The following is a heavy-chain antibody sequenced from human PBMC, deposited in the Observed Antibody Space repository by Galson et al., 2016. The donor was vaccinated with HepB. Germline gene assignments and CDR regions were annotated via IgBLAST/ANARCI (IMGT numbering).Heavy chain of an antibody. CDR3: AKSGRYYGMDV. Sequence: SLRLSCAASGFTFSSYGMHWVRQAPGKGLEWVAVISYDGSNKYYADSVKGRFTISRDNSKNTLYLQMNSLRAEGTAVYYCAKSGRYYGMDVWGQGTTVTVSS. D-gene: IGHD3-10*01. J-gene: IGHJ6*02. V-gene: IGHV3-30*18. CDR1: GFTFSSYG. CDR2: ISYDGSNK.